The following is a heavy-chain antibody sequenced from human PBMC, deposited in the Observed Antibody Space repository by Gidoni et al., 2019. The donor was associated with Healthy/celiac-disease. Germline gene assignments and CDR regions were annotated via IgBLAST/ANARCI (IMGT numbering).Heavy chain of an antibody. J-gene: IGHJ3*02. V-gene: IGHV5-51*01. D-gene: IGHD2-15*01. CDR3: ARRYCSGGSCSSHDAFDS. CDR2: IYPGDSDT. CDR1: GYSFTSYW. Sequence: EVQLVQSGAEVKKPGESLKISCTGSGYSFTSYWIGWVRQMPGKGLEWMGIIYPGDSDTRYSPSFQGQVTISADKSISTAYLQWSSLKASDTAMYYCARRYCSGGSCSSHDAFDSWGQGTMVTVSS.